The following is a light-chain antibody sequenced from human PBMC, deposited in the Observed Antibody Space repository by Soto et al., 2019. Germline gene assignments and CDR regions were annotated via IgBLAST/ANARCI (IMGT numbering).Light chain of an antibody. V-gene: IGKV3-11*01. CDR1: QTVYRF. J-gene: IGKJ4*01. CDR2: DAS. Sequence: EIVLTQSPVTLSLSPGERATLSCRASQTVYRFLTWYQQKPGQAPSLLIYDASNRATGIPPRFSGNGSGTEFTLTISSLEPEDSAVYYCQQHGTWPLTFGGGTKVEI. CDR3: QQHGTWPLT.